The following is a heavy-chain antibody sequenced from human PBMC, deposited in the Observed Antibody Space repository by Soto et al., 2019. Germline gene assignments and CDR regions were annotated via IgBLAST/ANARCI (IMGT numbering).Heavy chain of an antibody. Sequence: ASVKVSCKASGFTFTTYSMHWVRQAPGQGLEWMGWINAVNANTKYSQKFQGRVTISRDTSATTAYMELSSLRSEDTAVYYCARVRRDSSFDVWGEGTLVTIDS. CDR1: GFTFTTYS. CDR2: INAVNANT. D-gene: IGHD2-21*02. CDR3: ARVRRDSSFDV. V-gene: IGHV1-3*01. J-gene: IGHJ4*02.